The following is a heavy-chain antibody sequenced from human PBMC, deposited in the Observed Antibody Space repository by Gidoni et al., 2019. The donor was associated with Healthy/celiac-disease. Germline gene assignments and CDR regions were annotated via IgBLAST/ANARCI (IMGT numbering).Heavy chain of an antibody. CDR1: GFTFSSYA. CDR3: AKVDSGGYYTLGYFDY. D-gene: IGHD3-22*01. CDR2: ISGSGTST. Sequence: EVQLLESGGGLVQPGGSLRLSCAASGFTFSSYAMSWVRQAPGKGLEWVSDISGSGTSTYYADSVKGRFTISRDNSKNTLYLQMNSLRAEDTAVYYCAKVDSGGYYTLGYFDYWGQGTLVTVSS. J-gene: IGHJ4*02. V-gene: IGHV3-23*01.